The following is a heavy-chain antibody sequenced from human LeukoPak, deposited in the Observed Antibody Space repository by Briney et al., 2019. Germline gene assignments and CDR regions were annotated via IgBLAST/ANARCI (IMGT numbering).Heavy chain of an antibody. V-gene: IGHV3-30-3*01. D-gene: IGHD1-26*01. CDR2: ISYDGSNK. J-gene: IGHJ4*02. CDR1: GFTFSSYA. CDR3: ARPLVGAAFDY. Sequence: GGSLRLSCAASGFTFSSYAMHWVRQAPGKGLEWVAVISYDGSNKYYADSVKGRFTISRDNSKNTLYLQMNSLRAEDTAVYYCARPLVGAAFDYWGQGTLVTVSS.